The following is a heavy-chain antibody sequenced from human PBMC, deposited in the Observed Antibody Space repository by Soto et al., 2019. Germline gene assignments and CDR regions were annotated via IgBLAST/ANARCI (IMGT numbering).Heavy chain of an antibody. CDR2: IYYSGST. J-gene: IGHJ4*02. CDR1: GGSISSYY. CDR3: ARLTYCSGGSCYGRYYFDY. V-gene: IGHV4-59*08. Sequence: SETLSLTCTVSGGSISSYYWSWIRQPPGKGLEWVGYIYYSGSTNYNPSLTSRVTISVDTSKNQFSLKLSSVTAADTAVYYCARLTYCSGGSCYGRYYFDYWGQGTLVTVSS. D-gene: IGHD2-15*01.